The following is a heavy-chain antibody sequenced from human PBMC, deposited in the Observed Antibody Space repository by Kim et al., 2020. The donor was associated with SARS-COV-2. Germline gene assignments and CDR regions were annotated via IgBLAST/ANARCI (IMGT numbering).Heavy chain of an antibody. CDR3: ARMGSSGWS. D-gene: IGHD6-19*01. J-gene: IGHJ4*02. V-gene: IGHV1-8*01. CDR2: GNT. Sequence: GNTGYAQKFQGRVTMTRNTSISTAYMELSSLRSEDTAVYYCARMGSSGWSWGQGTLVTVSS.